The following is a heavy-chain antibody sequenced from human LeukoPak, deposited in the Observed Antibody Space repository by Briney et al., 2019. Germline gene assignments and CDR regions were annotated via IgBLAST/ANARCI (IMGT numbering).Heavy chain of an antibody. CDR1: GFTLSSYW. V-gene: IGHV3-74*01. J-gene: IGHJ2*01. CDR2: INGDGSSI. Sequence: PGGSLRLSCAASGFTLSSYWMHWGRQAPGKGPVWVSRINGDGSSISYADSVKGRFTISRDIANNTLYLQMNSLRAEDTAVYYCARMRYFDLWGRGTLVTVSS. CDR3: ARMRYFDL.